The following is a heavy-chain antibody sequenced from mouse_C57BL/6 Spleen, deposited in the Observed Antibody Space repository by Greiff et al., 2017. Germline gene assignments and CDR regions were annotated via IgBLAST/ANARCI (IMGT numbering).Heavy chain of an antibody. V-gene: IGHV3-6*01. J-gene: IGHJ3*01. D-gene: IGHD1-1*01. CDR3: AREDYYGFAY. Sequence: EVKLQESGPGLVKPSQSLSLTCSVTGYSITSGYYWNWIRQFPGNKLEWMGYISYDGSNNYNPSLKNRISITRDTSKNQFFLKLNSVTTEDTATYYCAREDYYGFAYWGQGTLVTVSA. CDR1: GYSITSGYY. CDR2: ISYDGSN.